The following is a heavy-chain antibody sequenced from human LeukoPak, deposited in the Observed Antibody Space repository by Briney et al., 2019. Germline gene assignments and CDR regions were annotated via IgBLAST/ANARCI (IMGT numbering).Heavy chain of an antibody. CDR2: ISSSSYI. Sequence: PGGSLRLSCAASGFTFSSYGMHWVRQAPGKGLEWVSSISSSSYIYYADSVKGRFTISRDNAKNSLYLQMNSLRAEDTAVYYCARGTEDYYYMDVWGKGTTVTVSS. J-gene: IGHJ6*03. D-gene: IGHD1-1*01. CDR1: GFTFSSYG. CDR3: ARGTEDYYYMDV. V-gene: IGHV3-21*01.